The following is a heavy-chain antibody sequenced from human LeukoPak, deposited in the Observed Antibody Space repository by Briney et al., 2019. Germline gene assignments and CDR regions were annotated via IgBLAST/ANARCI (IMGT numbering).Heavy chain of an antibody. J-gene: IGHJ3*02. V-gene: IGHV3-21*01. CDR1: GFTFSSYT. CDR3: RTWKQGYCSCYSCYNAFHI. D-gene: IGHD2-15*01. CDR2: ISSSSSYI. Sequence: GGSLRLSCAASGFTFSSYTMNWVRQAPGKGLEWVSSISSSSSYIYYADSVRGRFTISRDNAKKSLYLQMNNLRAEDTAVYYCRTWKQGYCSCYSCYNAFHIWGQGTMVTVSS.